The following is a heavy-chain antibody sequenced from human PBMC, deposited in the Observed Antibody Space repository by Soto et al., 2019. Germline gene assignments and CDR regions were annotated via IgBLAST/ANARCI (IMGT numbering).Heavy chain of an antibody. D-gene: IGHD2-2*01. CDR3: ASQVVVPAYYGMDV. V-gene: IGHV3-11*06. J-gene: IGHJ6*02. Sequence: QVQLVESGGGLVKPGGSLRLSCAASGFLFSDYYMNWIRQAPGKGLEWVSYINDNGRYTNYADSVKGRFTISRDNAKNSLYLQMNSLRADDTAVYYCASQVVVPAYYGMDVWGQGTTVTVSS. CDR2: INDNGRYT. CDR1: GFLFSDYY.